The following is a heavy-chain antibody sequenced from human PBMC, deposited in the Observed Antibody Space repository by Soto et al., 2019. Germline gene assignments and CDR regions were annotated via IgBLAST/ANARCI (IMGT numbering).Heavy chain of an antibody. V-gene: IGHV1-2*02. CDR3: ARERYPVIADGMDV. D-gene: IGHD6-13*01. CDR1: GYTFTGYY. CDR2: INPETGGT. Sequence: QVQLVQSGADVKTPGASVRVSCKASGYTFTGYYGHWVREAPGQGLEWMGWINPETGGTSYAQKFQGRVTLSRDTSINTAYLELSRLRFDDAAVYFCARERYPVIADGMDVWGQGTTVTVSS. J-gene: IGHJ6*02.